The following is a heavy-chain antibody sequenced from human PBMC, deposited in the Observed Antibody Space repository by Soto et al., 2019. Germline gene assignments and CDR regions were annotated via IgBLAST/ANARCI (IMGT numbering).Heavy chain of an antibody. J-gene: IGHJ4*02. Sequence: GESLKLPRKGSGYSFTSYWISWVRQMPGKGLEWMGRIDPSDSYTNYSPSFQGHVTISADKSISTAYLQWSSLKASDTAMYYCARHNYYGSGIYVLPGPEYYFDFWGQGTLVTVSS. CDR2: IDPSDSYT. D-gene: IGHD3-10*01. CDR3: ARHNYYGSGIYVLPGPEYYFDF. V-gene: IGHV5-10-1*01. CDR1: GYSFTSYW.